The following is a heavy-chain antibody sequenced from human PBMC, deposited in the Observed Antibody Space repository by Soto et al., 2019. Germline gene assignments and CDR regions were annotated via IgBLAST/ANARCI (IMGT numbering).Heavy chain of an antibody. J-gene: IGHJ3*02. D-gene: IGHD1-20*01. Sequence: EVQLVESGGGLVTPGGSLRLSCAASGFTFSNYGMIWVRQAPGKGLEWISFISSSSTYIFYADSVKGRFTISRDNAKNSLSLQMNSLRAEDTAVYSCARDASVTGSSRAFDIWGQGTMVTVSS. CDR1: GFTFSNYG. CDR2: ISSSSTYI. V-gene: IGHV3-21*01. CDR3: ARDASVTGSSRAFDI.